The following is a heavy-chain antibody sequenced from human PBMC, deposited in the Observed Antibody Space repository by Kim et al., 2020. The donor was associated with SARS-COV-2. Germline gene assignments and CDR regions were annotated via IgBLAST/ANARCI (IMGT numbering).Heavy chain of an antibody. CDR1: GGSISSGGYY. J-gene: IGHJ5*02. CDR2: IYYSGST. CDR3: ARDLGSGSYHHWFDP. V-gene: IGHV4-31*03. Sequence: SETLSLTCTVSGGSISSGGYYWSWIRQHPGKGLEWIGYIYYSGSTYYNPSLKSRVTISVDTSKNQFSLKLSSVTAADTAVYYCARDLGSGSYHHWFDPWGQGTLVTVSS. D-gene: IGHD3-10*02.